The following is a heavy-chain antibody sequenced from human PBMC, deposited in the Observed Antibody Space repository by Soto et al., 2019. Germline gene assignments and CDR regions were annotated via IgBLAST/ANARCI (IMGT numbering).Heavy chain of an antibody. CDR3: ARGPRVSSTGTGAH. Sequence: PWGSLRLSCAVSGFTFSAYWMHWVRQVPGKGLTWVSRISDDGSTATYADSVKGRFVISRDNAKNSLYLEMNTLRVDDSGLYYCARGPRVSSTGTGAHWGRGTLVTV. J-gene: IGHJ4*02. V-gene: IGHV3-74*01. D-gene: IGHD1-1*01. CDR1: GFTFSAYW. CDR2: ISDDGSTA.